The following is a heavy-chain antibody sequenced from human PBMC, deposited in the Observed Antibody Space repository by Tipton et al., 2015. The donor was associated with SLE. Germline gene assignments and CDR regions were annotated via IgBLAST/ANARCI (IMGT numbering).Heavy chain of an antibody. V-gene: IGHV3-30*02. CDR3: ARDTDGSYYFDY. D-gene: IGHD1-26*01. J-gene: IGHJ4*02. CDR2: IRDDGSST. Sequence: SMRLSCVASGFTFSTFGIHWIRQAPGKGLEWVSFIRDDGSSTYYADSVKGRITISRDNPKSTLYLQMNSLRAEDTAVYYCARDTDGSYYFDYWGQGTLVTVSS. CDR1: GFTFSTFG.